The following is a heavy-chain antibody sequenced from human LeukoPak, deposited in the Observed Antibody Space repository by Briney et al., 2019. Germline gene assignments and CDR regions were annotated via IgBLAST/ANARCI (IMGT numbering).Heavy chain of an antibody. CDR2: IKQDGSEK. CDR1: GGSFSGYY. J-gene: IGHJ3*02. CDR3: AREYPRGSWGGGAFDI. V-gene: IGHV3-7*01. D-gene: IGHD3-10*01. Sequence: ETLSLTCAVYGGSFSGYYWSWVRQAPGKGLEWVANIKQDGSEKYYVDSVKGRFTISRDNAKNSLYLQMNSLRAEDTAVYYCAREYPRGSWGGGAFDIWGQGTMVTVSS.